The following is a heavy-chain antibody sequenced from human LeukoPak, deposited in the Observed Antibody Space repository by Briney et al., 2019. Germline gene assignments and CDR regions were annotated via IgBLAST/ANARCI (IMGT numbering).Heavy chain of an antibody. CDR2: TYYRSKWYN. J-gene: IGHJ4*02. V-gene: IGHV6-1*01. CDR3: TSGDYFDY. D-gene: IGHD3-10*01. CDR1: GDFVSSNSAA. Sequence: SQTLSLTCAISGDFVSSNSAAWNWIRPSPSRGLEWLGRTYYRSKWYNDYAVSVASRITINPDTSKNQFSLQLNSVTPDDTAVYYCTSGDYFDYWGQGTLVTVSS.